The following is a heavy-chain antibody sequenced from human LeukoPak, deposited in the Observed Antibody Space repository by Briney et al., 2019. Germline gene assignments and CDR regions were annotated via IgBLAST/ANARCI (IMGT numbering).Heavy chain of an antibody. D-gene: IGHD6-6*01. CDR1: GGTFSSYA. CDR3: ARGAARPYYFDY. CDR2: IIPIFGTA. J-gene: IGHJ4*02. Sequence: SVKVSCKASGGTFSSYAISWVRQAPGQGLEWMGGIIPIFGTANYAQKFQGRVSITTDESTSTAYMELSSLRSEDTAVYYCARGAARPYYFDYWGQGTLVTVSS. V-gene: IGHV1-69*05.